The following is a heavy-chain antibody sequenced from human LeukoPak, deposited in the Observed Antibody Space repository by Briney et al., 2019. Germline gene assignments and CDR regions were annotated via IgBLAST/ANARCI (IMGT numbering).Heavy chain of an antibody. CDR3: ARDAGTGCSYGFAPFDY. D-gene: IGHD5-18*01. CDR1: GGSISTYY. Sequence: SETLSLTCTVSGGSISTYYWSWIRQPPGKGLEWIGYIYYSGSTNYNPSLKSRLTISVDTSKNQFSLRLSSVTAADTAAYYCARDAGTGCSYGFAPFDYWGQGTLVTVSS. CDR2: IYYSGST. V-gene: IGHV4-59*01. J-gene: IGHJ4*02.